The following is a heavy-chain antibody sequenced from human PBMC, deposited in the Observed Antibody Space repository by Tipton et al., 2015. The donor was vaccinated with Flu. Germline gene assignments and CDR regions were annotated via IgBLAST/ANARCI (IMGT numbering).Heavy chain of an antibody. CDR2: VSRSGDT. CDR1: GDSIGSDYY. Sequence: TLSLTCDVSGDSIGSDYYWGWIRQFPGKGLEWIGTVSRSGDTIHNPSLKSRLTILFDTSKNQFSLRLTSVTAADTAVYYCAREANGDYIFDSWGRGTLVTVSS. D-gene: IGHD4-17*01. V-gene: IGHV4-38-2*02. CDR3: AREANGDYIFDS. J-gene: IGHJ4*02.